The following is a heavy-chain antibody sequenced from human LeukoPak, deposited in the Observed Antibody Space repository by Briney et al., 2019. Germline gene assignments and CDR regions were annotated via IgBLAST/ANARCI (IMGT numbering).Heavy chain of an antibody. CDR1: GFTFDDYG. D-gene: IGHD6-13*01. V-gene: IGHV3-20*04. Sequence: GGSLRLSCAASGFTFDDYGMSWVRQAPGKGLEWVSGINWNGGSTGYADSVKGRFTISRDNAKNSLYLQMNSLRAEDTALYYCARGTLKAAAADFDYWGQGTLVTVSS. J-gene: IGHJ4*02. CDR2: INWNGGST. CDR3: ARGTLKAAAADFDY.